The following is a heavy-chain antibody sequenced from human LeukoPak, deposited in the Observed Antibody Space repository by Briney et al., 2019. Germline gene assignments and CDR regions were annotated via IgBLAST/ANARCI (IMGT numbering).Heavy chain of an antibody. CDR1: GFTLSSYA. CDR2: ISHDGSNK. D-gene: IGHD6-13*01. J-gene: IGHJ1*01. Sequence: GGSLRLSCAASGFTLSSYAMRWVRQAPGKGLEWVAAISHDGSNKYHADSVKGRFTISRDNSKNTVYLQMNSLRAEDTAVYFCAGSPKYSSSWYEYFQHWGQGTLVTVSS. CDR3: AGSPKYSSSWYEYFQH. V-gene: IGHV3-30*01.